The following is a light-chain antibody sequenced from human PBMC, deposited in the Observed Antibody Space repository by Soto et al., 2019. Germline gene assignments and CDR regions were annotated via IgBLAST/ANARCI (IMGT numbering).Light chain of an antibody. J-gene: IGLJ1*01. V-gene: IGLV2-11*01. CDR3: CSYAGSIYV. CDR2: DGS. CDR1: SSDVGGYNY. Sequence: QTLLTNPRSLSGSPGQSVTISCTVSSSDVGGYNYVSWYHHHPGKAPKLMSYDGSKRPSGVPDRFSGSKSGNTASLTISGLQAEDEADYSCCSYAGSIYVFGTGAEVTVL.